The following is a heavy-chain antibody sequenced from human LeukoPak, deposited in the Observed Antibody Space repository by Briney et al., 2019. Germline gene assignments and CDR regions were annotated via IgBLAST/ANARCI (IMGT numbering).Heavy chain of an antibody. CDR1: VYTFTGCD. D-gene: IGHD5-24*01. CDR2: INPNSGGT. CDR3: AREREMATIGDAFDI. J-gene: IGHJ3*02. Sequence: ASVKVSCKASVYTFTGCDMHWVRQAPGQGRAWMGWINPNSGGTNYAQKFQGRVTMTRDTYISRAYMEVSRMRSDDTAVYYCAREREMATIGDAFDIWGQGTMVTVSS. V-gene: IGHV1-2*02.